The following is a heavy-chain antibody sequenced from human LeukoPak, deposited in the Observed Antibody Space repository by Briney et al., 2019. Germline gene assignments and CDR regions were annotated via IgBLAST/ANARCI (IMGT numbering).Heavy chain of an antibody. CDR1: GFTFSRYW. Sequence: GGSLRLSCAASGFTFSRYWMHWVRQAPGKGLEWVSVIYSGGTTYYADSVKGRFTISRDNSKNTLYLQMNSLRAEDTAVYYCAREDYDILTGYSDRWFDPWGQGTLVTVSS. CDR3: AREDYDILTGYSDRWFDP. V-gene: IGHV3-53*01. D-gene: IGHD3-9*01. J-gene: IGHJ5*02. CDR2: IYSGGTT.